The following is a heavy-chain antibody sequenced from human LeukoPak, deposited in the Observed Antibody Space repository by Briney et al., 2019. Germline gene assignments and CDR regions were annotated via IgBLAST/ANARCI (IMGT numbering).Heavy chain of an antibody. CDR2: IYYSGST. V-gene: IGHV4-31*03. CDR1: GGSISSGGYY. J-gene: IGHJ5*02. Sequence: SQTLSLTCTVSGGSISSGGYYWSWIRQHPGKGLEWIGYIYYSGSTYYNPSLKSRVTISVDTSKNQLSLKLSSVTAADTAVYYCVRLHDSSGYYLNWLDPWGQGTLVTVSS. D-gene: IGHD3-22*01. CDR3: VRLHDSSGYYLNWLDP.